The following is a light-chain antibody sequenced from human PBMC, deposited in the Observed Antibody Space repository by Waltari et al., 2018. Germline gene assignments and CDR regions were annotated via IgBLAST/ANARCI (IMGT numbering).Light chain of an antibody. J-gene: IGLJ2*01. CDR2: VNSDGSH. CDR1: RRPRTSA. CDR3: QTWGV. V-gene: IGLV4-69*01. Sequence: QPVLTQSPSASASLGASVTLTCSLSRRPRTSAIAWHQQQPEKGPRVLMRVNSDGSHTQGDGIPDRFSGSSSGAERYLSISSLQSEDEADYYCQTWGVFGGGTKLTVL.